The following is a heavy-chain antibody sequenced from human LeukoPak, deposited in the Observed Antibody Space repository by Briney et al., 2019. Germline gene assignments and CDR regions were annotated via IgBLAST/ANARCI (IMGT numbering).Heavy chain of an antibody. CDR1: GYTFTSYD. CDR3: ASSYYDFCSGRTNWFDP. CDR2: MNPNSGNT. D-gene: IGHD3-3*01. Sequence: ASVKVSCKASGYTFTSYDINWVRQATGQGLEWMGWMNPNSGNTGYAQKFQGRVTMTRNTSISTAYMELSSLRSEDTAVYYCASSYYDFCSGRTNWFDPWGHLTLVTVSS. J-gene: IGHJ5*02. V-gene: IGHV1-8*01.